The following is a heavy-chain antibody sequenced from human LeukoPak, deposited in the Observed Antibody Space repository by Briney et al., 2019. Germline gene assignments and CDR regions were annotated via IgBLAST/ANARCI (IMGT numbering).Heavy chain of an antibody. J-gene: IGHJ3*02. CDR1: GFTFNSYS. CDR2: ISSSSSYI. D-gene: IGHD5-12*01. V-gene: IGHV3-21*01. Sequence: PGGSLRLSCAASGFTFNSYSMNWVRQAPGKGLEWVSSISSSSSYIYYADSVKGRFTISRDNAKNSLYLQMNSLRAEDTAVYYCARVMGGYDAFDIWGQGTMVTVSS. CDR3: ARVMGGYDAFDI.